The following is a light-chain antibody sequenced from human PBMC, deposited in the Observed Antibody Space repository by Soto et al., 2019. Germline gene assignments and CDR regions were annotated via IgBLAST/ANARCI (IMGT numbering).Light chain of an antibody. J-gene: IGKJ5*01. V-gene: IGKV3-20*01. CDR1: QSVSSN. Sequence: EIVMTQSPATLSVSPGARATLSCRASQSVSSNLAWYQQKPGQAPRLLVYGASSRATGISDRFSGSGSGTDFTLTISRLEPEDFAVYYCQHYVSPPITFGQGTRLEIK. CDR3: QHYVSPPIT. CDR2: GAS.